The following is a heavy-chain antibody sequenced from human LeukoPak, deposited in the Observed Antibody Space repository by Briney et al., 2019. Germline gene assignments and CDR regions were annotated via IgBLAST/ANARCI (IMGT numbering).Heavy chain of an antibody. CDR1: GGTFSSYA. CDR3: ARDSGYYDSSGYYLDAFDI. Sequence: SVKVSCKASGGTFSSYAISWVRQAPGQGLEWMGGIIPIFGTANYAQKFQGRVTITADESTRTAYMELSSLRSEDTAVYYCARDSGYYDSSGYYLDAFDIWGQGTMVTVSS. CDR2: IIPIFGTA. J-gene: IGHJ3*02. D-gene: IGHD3-22*01. V-gene: IGHV1-69*01.